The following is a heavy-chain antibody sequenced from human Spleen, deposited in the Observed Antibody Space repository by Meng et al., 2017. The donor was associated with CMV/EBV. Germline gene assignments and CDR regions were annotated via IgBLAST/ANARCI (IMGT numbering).Heavy chain of an antibody. CDR2: INPSGGST. J-gene: IGHJ6*02. D-gene: IGHD1-26*01. CDR1: GYYFTDYY. Sequence: ASVKVSCKASGYYFTDYYIHWVRQAPGQGLEWMGMINPSGGSTHYAQKFQGRVTLTRDTSTSTVYMQLSSLRSEDTAVYYCARVRFYSDSRYGMDVWGQGTTVTVSS. V-gene: IGHV1-46*01. CDR3: ARVRFYSDSRYGMDV.